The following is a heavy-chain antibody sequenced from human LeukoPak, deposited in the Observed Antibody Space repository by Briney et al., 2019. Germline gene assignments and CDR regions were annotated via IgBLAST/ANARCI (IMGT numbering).Heavy chain of an antibody. CDR3: ATDIGYGAFRV. Sequence: GGSLRLSCAASGLGFSGSWMTWVRLAPGRGLEWVADISPDGREKNYMDSVKGRFTISRDNAKNSLYLQMNSLRVEDTSIYFCATDIGYGAFRVWGQGTVLTVSS. CDR1: GLGFSGSW. J-gene: IGHJ3*01. V-gene: IGHV3-7*01. D-gene: IGHD5-18*01. CDR2: ISPDGREK.